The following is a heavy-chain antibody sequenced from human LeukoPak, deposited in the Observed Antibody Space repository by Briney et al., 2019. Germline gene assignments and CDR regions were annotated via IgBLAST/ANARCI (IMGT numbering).Heavy chain of an antibody. CDR1: GFTFSSYG. D-gene: IGHD3-10*01. V-gene: IGHV3-33*01. J-gene: IGHJ4*02. CDR3: ATDMVRGVIVSDY. Sequence: GGSLRLSCAASGFTFSSYGMHWVRQAPGKGLEWVAVIWYDGSNKYYADSVKGRFTISRGNSKNTLYLQMNSLRAEDTAVYYCATDMVRGVIVSDYWGQGTLVTVSS. CDR2: IWYDGSNK.